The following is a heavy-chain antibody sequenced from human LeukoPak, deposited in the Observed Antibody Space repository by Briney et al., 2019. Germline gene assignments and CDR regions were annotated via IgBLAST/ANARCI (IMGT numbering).Heavy chain of an antibody. J-gene: IGHJ5*02. V-gene: IGHV4-39*01. Sequence: SETLSFTCTVSGGSFSSSSYYWGWIRQPPGKGLEWIGSIYYSGSTYYNSSLKSRVTISVDTSKNQFSLKLSSVTAADTAVYYCARHGPPAALNIWFDPWGQGTLVTVSS. CDR2: IYYSGST. CDR1: GGSFSSSSYY. D-gene: IGHD2-15*01. CDR3: ARHGPPAALNIWFDP.